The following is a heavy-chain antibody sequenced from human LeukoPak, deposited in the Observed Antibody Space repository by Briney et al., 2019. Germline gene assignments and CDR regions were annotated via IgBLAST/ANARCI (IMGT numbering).Heavy chain of an antibody. CDR1: GGSISSSSYY. D-gene: IGHD3-22*01. J-gene: IGHJ5*02. CDR2: IYYSGST. V-gene: IGHV4-39*01. Sequence: SETLSLTCTVSGGSISSSSYYWGWIRQPPGKGLEWIGSIYYSGSTYYNPSLKSRVTISVDTSKNQFSLKLSSVTAADTAVYYCARRYYYDSSGYSGWFDPWGQGTLVTVSS. CDR3: ARRYYYDSSGYSGWFDP.